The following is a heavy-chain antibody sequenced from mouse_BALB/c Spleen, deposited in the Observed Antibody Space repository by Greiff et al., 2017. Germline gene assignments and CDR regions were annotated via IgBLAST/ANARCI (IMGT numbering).Heavy chain of an antibody. D-gene: IGHD1-3*01. CDR3: AEYNYYAMDY. V-gene: IGHV3-2*02. J-gene: IGHJ4*01. CDR2: ISYSGST. Sequence: DVHLVESGPGLVKPSQSLSLTCTVTGYSITSDYAWNWIRQFPGNKLEWMGYISYSGSTSYNPSLKSRISITRDTSKNQFFLQLNSVTTEDTATYYCAEYNYYAMDYWGQGTSVTVSS. CDR1: GYSITSDYA.